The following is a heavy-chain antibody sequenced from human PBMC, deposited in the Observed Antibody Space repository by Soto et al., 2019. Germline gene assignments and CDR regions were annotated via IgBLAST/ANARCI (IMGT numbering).Heavy chain of an antibody. CDR3: ATQGRSSGWEGSAFDI. Sequence: ASVKVSCKASGYTFTSYYMHWVRQAPGQGLEWMGIINPSGGSTSYAQKFQGRVTMTRDTSTSTVYMELSSLRSEDTAVYYCATQGRSSGWEGSAFDIWGQGTVVTVSS. V-gene: IGHV1-46*01. CDR1: GYTFTSYY. J-gene: IGHJ3*02. D-gene: IGHD6-19*01. CDR2: INPSGGST.